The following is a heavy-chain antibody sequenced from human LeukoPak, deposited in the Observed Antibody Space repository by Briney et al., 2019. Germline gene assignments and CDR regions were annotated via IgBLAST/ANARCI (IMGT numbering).Heavy chain of an antibody. CDR2: INHSGST. J-gene: IGHJ5*02. Sequence: PSETLSLTCAVYGGSFSGYYWSWIRQPPGKGLEWIGEINHSGSTNYNPSLKSRVTISVDTSKNQFSLKLSSVTAADTAVYYCARGRGSSWYKPKTNWFDPWGQGTLVTVSS. D-gene: IGHD6-13*01. CDR1: GGSFSGYY. V-gene: IGHV4-34*01. CDR3: ARGRGSSWYKPKTNWFDP.